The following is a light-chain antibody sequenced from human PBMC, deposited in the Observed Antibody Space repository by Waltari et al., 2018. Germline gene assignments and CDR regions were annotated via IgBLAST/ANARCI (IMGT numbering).Light chain of an antibody. CDR1: SSDIGAYNS. J-gene: IGLJ1*01. Sequence: QSALPQPRSVSGSPGQSVTISCTGTSSDIGAYNSVSWYKHHPGKAPKLIIYDVNKRPSGVPDRCSGSTSGYTASLTISGLQTADEADFYCCAYVGSSALYVFGTGTKVTVL. CDR2: DVN. V-gene: IGLV2-11*01. CDR3: CAYVGSSALYV.